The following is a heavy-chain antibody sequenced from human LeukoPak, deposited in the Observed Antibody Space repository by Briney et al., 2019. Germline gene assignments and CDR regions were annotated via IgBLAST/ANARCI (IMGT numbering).Heavy chain of an antibody. CDR1: GGSISSYY. V-gene: IGHV4-59*01. J-gene: IGHJ1*01. Sequence: PSETLSLTCTVSGGSISSYYWSWIRQPPGKGLEWIGYIYYSGSTNYNPSLKSRVTISVDTSKNQFSLKLSSVTAADTAVYYCARGGHYYDSSGYSPGFQHWGQGTLVTVSS. D-gene: IGHD3-22*01. CDR3: ARGGHYYDSSGYSPGFQH. CDR2: IYYSGST.